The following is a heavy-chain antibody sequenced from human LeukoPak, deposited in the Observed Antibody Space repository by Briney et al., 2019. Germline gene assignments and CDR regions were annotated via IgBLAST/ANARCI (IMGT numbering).Heavy chain of an antibody. CDR3: ARGKAGLTFFDY. J-gene: IGHJ4*01. V-gene: IGHV4-38-2*02. CDR2: IYHSGST. D-gene: IGHD3-10*01. CDR1: GYSISSGYY. Sequence: SETLSLTCTVSGYSISSGYYWDWIRQPPGKGLEWIGTIYHSGSTLYNPSLDSRVTISVDTSKNQFSLKLNSVTAADTAVYYCARGKAGLTFFDYWGHGTLVTVSS.